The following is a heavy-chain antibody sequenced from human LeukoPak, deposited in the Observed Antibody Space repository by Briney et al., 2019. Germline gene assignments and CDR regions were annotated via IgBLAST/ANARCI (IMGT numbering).Heavy chain of an antibody. V-gene: IGHV3-23*01. Sequence: GGSLRLSCAASGFTFSAYAMTWVRQAPGKGLEWVSHISISGGSTYYADSVKGRFTISRDNSKNTLYPQMNSLRAEDTAVYYCAKDTPSRIDSWGQGTLVTVSS. CDR3: AKDTPSRIDS. CDR2: ISISGGST. CDR1: GFTFSAYA. J-gene: IGHJ4*02.